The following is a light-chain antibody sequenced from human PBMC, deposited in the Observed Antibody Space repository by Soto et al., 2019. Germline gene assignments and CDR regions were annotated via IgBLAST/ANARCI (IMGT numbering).Light chain of an antibody. CDR3: QKHNSASIF. V-gene: IGKV1-27*01. CDR1: QGINHY. CDR2: ATS. J-gene: IGKJ3*01. Sequence: DIQMTQSPSSLSASVGDRGTITCRASQGINHYLAWFQQKPGKVPKLLIYATSTLQSGVPSRISGSGFGTDFTLSISSLPPEDAATYSCQKHNSASIFFSPATKVEIK.